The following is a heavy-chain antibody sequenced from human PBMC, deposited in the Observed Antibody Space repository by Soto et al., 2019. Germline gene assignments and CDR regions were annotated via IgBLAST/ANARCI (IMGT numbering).Heavy chain of an antibody. CDR3: AGEEDYDIRSLDV. V-gene: IGHV4-31*03. CDR1: GGSISSVGYY. J-gene: IGHJ6*02. D-gene: IGHD3-9*01. Sequence: QVQLQESGPGLVTPSQTLSLTCTVSGGSISSVGYYWSWIRQHPGKGLEWIGYIYYSGSTYYNPSLTSRVTISVDPSKIQFSLTLSSVTAADPAVYYCAGEEDYDIRSLDVWVQGTTVTVSS. CDR2: IYYSGST.